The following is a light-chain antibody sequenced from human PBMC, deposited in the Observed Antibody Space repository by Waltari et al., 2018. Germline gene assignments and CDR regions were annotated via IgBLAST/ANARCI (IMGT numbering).Light chain of an antibody. V-gene: IGLV3-21*02. Sequence: SYLLTQPPSVSVAPGQTARITCGGKSIGTKRGTWYQQKPGQAPVLVVYDDSDRPSGIPERFSGSNSGNTATLTISRVEAGDEAAYFCHVWDRPSLHHVFGGGTKLAVL. CDR3: HVWDRPSLHHV. J-gene: IGLJ3*02. CDR1: SIGTKR. CDR2: DDS.